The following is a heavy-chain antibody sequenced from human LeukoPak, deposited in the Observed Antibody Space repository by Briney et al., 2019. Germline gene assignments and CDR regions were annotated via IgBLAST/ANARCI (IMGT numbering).Heavy chain of an antibody. Sequence: GGSPRLSCAASGFTFSSYAMSWVLQAPGKGLEWVANIKQDGSEKYYVDSVKGRFTISRDNAKNSLYLQMNSLRAEDTAVYYCARGRVPFDYWGQGTLVTVYS. J-gene: IGHJ4*02. CDR2: IKQDGSEK. D-gene: IGHD1-1*01. V-gene: IGHV3-7*01. CDR1: GFTFSSYA. CDR3: ARGRVPFDY.